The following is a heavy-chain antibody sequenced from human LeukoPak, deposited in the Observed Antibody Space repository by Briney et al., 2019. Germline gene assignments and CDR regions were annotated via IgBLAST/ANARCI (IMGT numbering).Heavy chain of an antibody. J-gene: IGHJ6*03. CDR3: ARYYYYGSGTPYYYYHMDV. V-gene: IGHV3-21*01. CDR2: ISSSSRYI. D-gene: IGHD3-10*01. Sequence: GGSLRLSCAASGFTFSSYSMNWVRQAPGKGLEWVSSISSSSRYIYYADSVKGRFTISRDNAKNSLYLQMNSLRAEDTAVYYCARYYYYGSGTPYYYYHMDVWGKGTTVTVSS. CDR1: GFTFSSYS.